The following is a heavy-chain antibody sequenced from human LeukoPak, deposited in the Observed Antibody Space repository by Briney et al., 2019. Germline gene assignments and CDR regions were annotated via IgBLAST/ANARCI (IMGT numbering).Heavy chain of an antibody. CDR3: ARRRYYDFWSGYYYWYYYYGMDV. D-gene: IGHD3-3*01. CDR1: GYTFTSYD. V-gene: IGHV1-8*01. J-gene: IGHJ6*02. CDR2: MNPNSVNT. Sequence: ASVKVSCKASGYTFTSYDINWVRQATGQGLEWMGWMNPNSVNTGYAQKFQGRVTMTRNTSISTAYMELSSLRSEDTAVYYCARRRYYDFWSGYYYWYYYYGMDVWGQGTTVTVSS.